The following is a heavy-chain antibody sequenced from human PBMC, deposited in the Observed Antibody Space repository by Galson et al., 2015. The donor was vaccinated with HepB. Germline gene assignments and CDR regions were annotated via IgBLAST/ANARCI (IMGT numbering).Heavy chain of an antibody. Sequence: SLRLSCAASGFTLRSHWVSWVRQAPGKGLECVAHINPDGSEKRYVDAVKGRFSVSKDNAMNSVHLQMSSLRVEDTAVHFCARTAATGRGLDHWAQGSLVIVSS. CDR3: ARTAATGRGLDH. CDR1: GFTLRSHW. J-gene: IGHJ4*02. CDR2: INPDGSEK. D-gene: IGHD6-25*01. V-gene: IGHV3-7*03.